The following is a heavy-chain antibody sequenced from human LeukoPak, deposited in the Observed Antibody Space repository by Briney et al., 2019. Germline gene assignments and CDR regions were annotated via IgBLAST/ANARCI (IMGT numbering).Heavy chain of an antibody. CDR2: INPNSGGT. CDR3: ARVTPRSYYDFWSGDHSPNNWFDR. J-gene: IGHJ5*02. D-gene: IGHD3-3*01. V-gene: IGHV1-2*02. Sequence: ASVKVSCKASGYTFTGYYMHWVRQAPGQGLEWMGWINPNSGGTNYAQKFQGRVTMTRDTSISTAYMELSRLRSDDTAVYYCARVTPRSYYDFWSGDHSPNNWFDRWGQGTLVTVSS. CDR1: GYTFTGYY.